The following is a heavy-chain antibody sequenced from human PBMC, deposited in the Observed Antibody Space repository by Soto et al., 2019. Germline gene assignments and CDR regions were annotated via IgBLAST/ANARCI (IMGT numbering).Heavy chain of an antibody. CDR3: AKDWGNYYYGSGTDAFDI. CDR2: ISGSGGST. CDR1: GFTFNNYA. J-gene: IGHJ3*02. Sequence: GGSLRLSCAASGFTFNNYAMSWVRQAPGKGLEWVSAISGSGGSTYYADSVKGRFTISRDNSKNTLYLQMNSLRAEDTAVYYCAKDWGNYYYGSGTDAFDIWGQGTMVTVSS. D-gene: IGHD3-10*01. V-gene: IGHV3-23*01.